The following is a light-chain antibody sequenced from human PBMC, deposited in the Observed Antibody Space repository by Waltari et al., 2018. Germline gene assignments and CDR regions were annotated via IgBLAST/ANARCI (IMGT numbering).Light chain of an antibody. CDR2: GAS. Sequence: EIVLTQSPGTLSLSPGERATLSCRASQSGSRGYLAWYQQEPGQAPRLLIYGASNRAAGIPDRFSGGGSGTDFTLTISRLEPEDFAVYYCQHYRSSPPPFGQGTNVEIK. CDR3: QHYRSSPPP. V-gene: IGKV3-20*01. J-gene: IGKJ1*01. CDR1: QSGSRGY.